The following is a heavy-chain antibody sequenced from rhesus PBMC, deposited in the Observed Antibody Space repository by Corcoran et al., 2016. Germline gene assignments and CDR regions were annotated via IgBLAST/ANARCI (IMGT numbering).Heavy chain of an antibody. CDR3: AKDEDYGNLLY. CDR1: GFTFSSYG. Sequence: EVQLVETGGGLVQPGGSLKLSCAASGFTFSSYGMSWVRQAPGKGLEWVSAINSGGGSTYYADSVKGRFTISRDNSKNPLSLQMNSLRAEDTAVYYCAKDEDYGNLLYWGQGVLVTVSS. J-gene: IGHJ4*01. D-gene: IGHD4-35*01. V-gene: IGHV3S5*01. CDR2: INSGGGST.